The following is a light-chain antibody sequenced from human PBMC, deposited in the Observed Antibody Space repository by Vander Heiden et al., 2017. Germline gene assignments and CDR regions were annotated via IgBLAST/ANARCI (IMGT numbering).Light chain of an antibody. CDR1: ALPKQY. V-gene: IGLV3-25*03. Sequence: SYELTQPPSVSVSPGQPARITCSGDALPKQYAYWYQQKPGQAPVLGIYKDSERPSGIPERFSGSSSGTTVTLTISGVQAEDEADYYCQSADSSGTHVVFGGGTKLTVL. CDR3: QSADSSGTHVV. CDR2: KDS. J-gene: IGLJ2*01.